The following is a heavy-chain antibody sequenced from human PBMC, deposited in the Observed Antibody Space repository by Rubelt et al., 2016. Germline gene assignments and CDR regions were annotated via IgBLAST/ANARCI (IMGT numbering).Heavy chain of an antibody. CDR2: INHSGST. V-gene: IGHV4-34*01. Sequence: QVQLQQWGAGLLKPSETLSLTCAVYGGSFSGYYWSWIRQPPGKGLEWIGEINHSGSTNYNPSLKGLVTISVDTSKNQLSLKLSSGTAAYTAVYDCARGRYLSPVDGYTWGYFDYWGQGTLVTVSS. CDR1: GGSFSGYY. D-gene: IGHD5-24*01. J-gene: IGHJ4*02. CDR3: ARGRYLSPVDGYTWGYFDY.